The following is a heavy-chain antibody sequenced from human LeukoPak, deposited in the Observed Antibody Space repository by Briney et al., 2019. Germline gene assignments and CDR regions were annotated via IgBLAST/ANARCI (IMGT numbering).Heavy chain of an antibody. Sequence: SVKVSCKAPGGTFSSYGLSWVRQAPGRGLEWMGRIIPIFDTAHYTQRFQGRVTFTADKSTGTAFMELGSLRSEDTATYHCVRDYDTSGPQKNYFDFWGQGTLVTVSS. D-gene: IGHD3-22*01. V-gene: IGHV1-69*06. CDR1: GGTFSSYG. J-gene: IGHJ4*02. CDR2: IIPIFDTA. CDR3: VRDYDTSGPQKNYFDF.